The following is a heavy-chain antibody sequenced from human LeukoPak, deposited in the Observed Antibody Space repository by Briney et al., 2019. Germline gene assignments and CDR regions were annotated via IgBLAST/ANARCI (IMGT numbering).Heavy chain of an antibody. J-gene: IGHJ3*02. V-gene: IGHV4-34*01. CDR3: ARTPYYDSSGYRDAFDI. CDR1: GVSFSGYY. Sequence: SETLSLTCAVYGVSFSGYYWSWIRQPPGKGLEWIGEIHHSGSTNYNPSLKSRVTISIDTSKNQFSLKLTSVTAADTAVYYCARTPYYDSSGYRDAFDIWGQGTMVTVSS. CDR2: IHHSGST. D-gene: IGHD3-22*01.